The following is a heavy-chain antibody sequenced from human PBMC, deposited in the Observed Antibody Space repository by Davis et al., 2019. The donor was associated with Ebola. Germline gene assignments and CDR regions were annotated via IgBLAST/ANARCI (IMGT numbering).Heavy chain of an antibody. Sequence: GGSLRLSCTASGFTFSSYGMHWVRQAPGKGLEWVAFILDDGRYQYYSDSVKGRFTISRDNSKNTLYLQMDSLTAEDTAVYYCAKQTTVTTLGPFDYWGQGTLVTVSS. J-gene: IGHJ4*02. CDR2: ILDDGRYQ. CDR3: AKQTTVTTLGPFDY. D-gene: IGHD4-17*01. V-gene: IGHV3-30*02. CDR1: GFTFSSYG.